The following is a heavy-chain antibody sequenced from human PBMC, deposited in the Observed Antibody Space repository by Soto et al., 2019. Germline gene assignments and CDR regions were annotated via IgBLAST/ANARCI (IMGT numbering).Heavy chain of an antibody. Sequence: QVQLVQSGAEVKKPGASVKVSCKASGYTFFTYGFTWVRQDPGQGRAWMGWISTDDGNTDYAQKLQGRVTMTTDTSTRTAYMELRSLRSDDTAVYYCARKSISSSWFDPWVQGTLVTVSS. CDR2: ISTDDGNT. V-gene: IGHV1-18*01. D-gene: IGHD6-6*01. CDR1: GYTFFTYG. J-gene: IGHJ5*02. CDR3: ARKSISSSWFDP.